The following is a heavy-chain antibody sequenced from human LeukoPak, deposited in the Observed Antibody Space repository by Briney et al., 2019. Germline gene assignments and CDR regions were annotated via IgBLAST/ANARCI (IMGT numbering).Heavy chain of an antibody. V-gene: IGHV3-23*01. CDR1: GFTFSSYA. J-gene: IGHJ4*02. D-gene: IGHD3-3*01. Sequence: GGSLRLSCAASGFTFSSYAMSWVRQAPRKGLEWVSAISGSGGSTYYADSVKGRFTISRDNSKNTLYLQMNSLRAEDTAVYYCAKASYDFWRYADYWGQGTPVTVSS. CDR2: ISGSGGST. CDR3: AKASYDFWRYADY.